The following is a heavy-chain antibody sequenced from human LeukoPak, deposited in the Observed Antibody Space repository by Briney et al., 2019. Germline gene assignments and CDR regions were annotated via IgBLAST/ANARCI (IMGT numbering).Heavy chain of an antibody. V-gene: IGHV4-39*07. CDR1: GGSISSSSYY. CDR3: ASEYYYGPGGDDYFDY. Sequence: SETLSLTCTVSGGSISSSSYYWGWIRQPPGKGLEWIGSIYYSGSTYYNPSLKSRVTISVDTSKNQFSLKLSSVTAADTAVYYCASEYYYGPGGDDYFDYWGQGTLVTVSS. CDR2: IYYSGST. J-gene: IGHJ4*02. D-gene: IGHD3-10*01.